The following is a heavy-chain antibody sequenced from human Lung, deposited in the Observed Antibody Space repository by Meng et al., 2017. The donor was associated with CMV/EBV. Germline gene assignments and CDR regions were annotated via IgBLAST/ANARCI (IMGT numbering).Heavy chain of an antibody. J-gene: IGHJ4*02. D-gene: IGHD6-13*01. CDR2: IIDSGGNT. V-gene: IGHV3-23*01. CDR3: AKCLSGIAAALNY. CDR1: GFIVSNYA. Sequence: GESLKISCAASGFIVSNYALSWVRQAPGKGLEWVSTIIDSGGNTYYADSVKGRFTISRDNSKNTLYLQMNSLRAEDTAVYYCAKCLSGIAAALNYWGQGTMVTVSS.